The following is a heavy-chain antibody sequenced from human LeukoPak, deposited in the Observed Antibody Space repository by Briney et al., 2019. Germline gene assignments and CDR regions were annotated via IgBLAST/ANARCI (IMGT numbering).Heavy chain of an antibody. CDR3: ARDLAGYSSGWPPDADWFDP. CDR1: GYTFTSYY. V-gene: IGHV1-46*01. J-gene: IGHJ5*02. CDR2: INPSGGST. D-gene: IGHD6-19*01. Sequence: ASVKVSCKATGYTFTSYYMHWVRQAPGQGLEWMGIINPSGGSTSYAQKFQGRVTMTSDMSTSTVYMELSSLRSEDTAVYYCARDLAGYSSGWPPDADWFDPGAREPWSPSPQ.